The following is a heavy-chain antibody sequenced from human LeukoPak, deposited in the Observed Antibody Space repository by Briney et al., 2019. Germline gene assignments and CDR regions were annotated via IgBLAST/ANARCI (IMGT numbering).Heavy chain of an antibody. CDR2: ISSSSSYI. J-gene: IGHJ5*02. D-gene: IGHD2-2*01. CDR1: GFTFSSYS. V-gene: IGHV3-21*01. CDR3: ARVPRVEAGATGDWFDP. Sequence: GGSLRLSCAASGFTFSSYSMNWVRQAPGKGLEWVSSISSSSSYIYYADSVKGRFTISRDNAKNSLYLQMNSLRAEDTAVYYCARVPRVEAGATGDWFDPWGQGTVVTVSS.